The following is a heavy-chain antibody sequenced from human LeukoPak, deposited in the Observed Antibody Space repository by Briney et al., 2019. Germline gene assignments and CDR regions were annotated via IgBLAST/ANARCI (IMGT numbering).Heavy chain of an antibody. CDR3: ARGGEGAHYY. CDR2: INHSGST. D-gene: IGHD1-26*01. V-gene: IGHV4-34*01. CDR1: GGSFSGYY. Sequence: SETLSLTCAVYGGSFSGYYWSWIRQPPGKGLEWIGEINHSGSTNYNPSLKSRVTISVDTSKNQFSLKLSSVTAADTAVYYCARGGEGAHYYWGQGTLVTVSS. J-gene: IGHJ4*02.